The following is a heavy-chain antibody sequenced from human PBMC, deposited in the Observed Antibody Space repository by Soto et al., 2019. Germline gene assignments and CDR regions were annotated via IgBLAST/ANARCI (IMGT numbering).Heavy chain of an antibody. CDR3: ARVERGTATTVVDAFDI. CDR2: MSHRGGT. V-gene: IGHV4-34*01. Sequence: QVQLQQWGAGLLKPSETLSLTCAVFGGSVNSGNYYWSWIRQPPGKGLEWIGEMSHRGGTHFNPSLKSRVTISVDTSKNPFSLKMSSVTAADTALYYCARVERGTATTVVDAFDIWGPGTMVTVSS. J-gene: IGHJ3*02. CDR1: GGSVNSGNYY. D-gene: IGHD1-1*01.